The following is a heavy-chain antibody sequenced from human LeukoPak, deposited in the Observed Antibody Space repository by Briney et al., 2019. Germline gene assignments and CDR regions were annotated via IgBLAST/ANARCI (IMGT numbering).Heavy chain of an antibody. CDR2: IYSGGST. J-gene: IGHJ4*02. D-gene: IGHD2-21*02. V-gene: IGHV3-66*01. CDR1: GFTASSNY. Sequence: GGSLRLSCAASGFTASSNYMSWVRQAPGKGLEWVSVIYSGGSTYYADSVKGRFTISGDNSKNTLYLQMNSLRAEDTAVYYCARVAWVVTAPYYFDYWGQGTLVTVSS. CDR3: ARVAWVVTAPYYFDY.